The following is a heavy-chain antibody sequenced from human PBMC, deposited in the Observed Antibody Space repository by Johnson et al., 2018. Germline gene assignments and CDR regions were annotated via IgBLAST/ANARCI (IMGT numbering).Heavy chain of an antibody. J-gene: IGHJ3*01. Sequence: QVQLVESGGGVVQPGRSLRLSCVASGFTFSNYAMHWVRQAPGKGPEWVAVIWYDGTNKYYADSVKGRFTISRDNSKNTMSLQMSSLRADDTAVYYCARRDLDHAFDVWGQGTMVTVSS. CDR1: GFTFSNYA. V-gene: IGHV3-33*01. CDR2: IWYDGTNK. CDR3: ARRDLDHAFDV.